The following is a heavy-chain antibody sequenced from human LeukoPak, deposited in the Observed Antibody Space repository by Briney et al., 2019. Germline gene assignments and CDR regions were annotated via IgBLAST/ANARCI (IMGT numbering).Heavy chain of an antibody. D-gene: IGHD3-22*01. J-gene: IGHJ4*02. CDR2: IYYSGST. Sequence: SQTLSLTCTVSGGSISSGDYYWSWIRQPLGKGLEWIGYIYYSGSTYYNPSLKSRVTISVDTSKNQFSLKLSSVTAADTPVYYCAIVDGRGLDYYDSSGYYYVGYWGQGTLVTVSS. CDR3: AIVDGRGLDYYDSSGYYYVGY. V-gene: IGHV4-30-4*08. CDR1: GGSISSGDYY.